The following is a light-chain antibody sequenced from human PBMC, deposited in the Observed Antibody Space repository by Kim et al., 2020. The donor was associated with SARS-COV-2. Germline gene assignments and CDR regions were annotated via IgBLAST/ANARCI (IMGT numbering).Light chain of an antibody. CDR1: QDIANS. V-gene: IGKV1-27*01. CDR2: AAS. CDR3: QRYNSAPWA. J-gene: IGKJ4*02. Sequence: ASVGDRVTITCRASQDIANSLAWYQQKPGKVPKVLIYAASTLQSGVPSRFSGSGSGTEFTLTIGSLQTEDVATYYCQRYNSAPWAFGAATKVGIK.